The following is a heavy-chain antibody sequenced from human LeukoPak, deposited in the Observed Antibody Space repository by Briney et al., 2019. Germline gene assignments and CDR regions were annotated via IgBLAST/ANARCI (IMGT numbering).Heavy chain of an antibody. CDR3: AATPRYCSSTSCWGY. CDR2: IYHSGST. CDR1: GHSISSGYY. Sequence: SETLSLTCAVSGHSISSGYYWGWIRQPPGKGLEWIGSIYHSGSTYYNPSLKSRVTISVDTSKNQFSLKLSSVTAADTAVYYCAATPRYCSSTSCWGYWGQGTLVTVSS. D-gene: IGHD2-2*01. J-gene: IGHJ4*02. V-gene: IGHV4-38-2*01.